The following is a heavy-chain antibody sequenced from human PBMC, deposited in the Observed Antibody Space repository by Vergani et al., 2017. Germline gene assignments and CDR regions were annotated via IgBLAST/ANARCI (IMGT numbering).Heavy chain of an antibody. D-gene: IGHD3-16*01. CDR2: IQFDGSNQ. CDR3: AKHFRGWGIDY. Sequence: QVQLVESGGGVVQRGGSLILSCSTSGFTLSNYDMQWIRQGPGKGLEFVVFIQFDGSNQYYADSVKGRFTLSRDFSKNTLYRQMNSLRTDDTATYYCAKHFRGWGIDYWGQGTQVIVSS. CDR1: GFTLSNYD. V-gene: IGHV3-30*02. J-gene: IGHJ4*02.